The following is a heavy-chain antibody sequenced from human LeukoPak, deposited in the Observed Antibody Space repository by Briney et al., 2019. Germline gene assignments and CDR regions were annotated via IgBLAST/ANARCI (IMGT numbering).Heavy chain of an antibody. CDR3: ARLVCGGGSCPAEFDY. Sequence: SETLSLTCIVSGGSISSISSNNYHWGWIRQPPGKGLEWIGSIYYSGSTYYNPSLNSRVTIFIDMSKNQFSLKLSSVTATDTAVYYCARLVCGGGSCPAEFDYWGQGTLVTVSS. CDR2: IYYSGST. V-gene: IGHV4-39*01. D-gene: IGHD2-15*01. CDR1: GGSISSISSNNYH. J-gene: IGHJ4*02.